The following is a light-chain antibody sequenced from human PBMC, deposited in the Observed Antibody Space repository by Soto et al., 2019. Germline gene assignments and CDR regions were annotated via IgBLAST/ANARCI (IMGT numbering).Light chain of an antibody. Sequence: EIVMTQSPATLSVSPGERATLSCRASQSVSSKLAWYQQKPGQAPRLLIYGASTRATGIPARFSGSGSGTEFTPTISSLQSEDFAVYYCQQYNNWPITFGQGTRLEIK. CDR1: QSVSSK. J-gene: IGKJ5*01. CDR2: GAS. V-gene: IGKV3-15*01. CDR3: QQYNNWPIT.